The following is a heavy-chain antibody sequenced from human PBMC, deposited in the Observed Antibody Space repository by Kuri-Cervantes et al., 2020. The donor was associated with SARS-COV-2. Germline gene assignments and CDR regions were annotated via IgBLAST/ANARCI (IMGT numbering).Heavy chain of an antibody. J-gene: IGHJ5*02. CDR3: ARGGDIVVVPAAIEFLRRFDP. V-gene: IGHV3-33*08. CDR1: GFTFSSYS. CDR2: IWYDGSNK. Sequence: GGSLRLSCAASGFTFSSYSMNWVRQAPGKGLEWVAVIWYDGSNKYYADSVKGRFTISRDNSKNTLYLQMNSLRAEDTAVYYCARGGDIVVVPAAIEFLRRFDPWGQGTLVTVSS. D-gene: IGHD2-2*01.